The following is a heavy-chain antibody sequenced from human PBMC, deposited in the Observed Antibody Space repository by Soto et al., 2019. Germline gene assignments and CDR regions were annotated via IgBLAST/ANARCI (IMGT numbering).Heavy chain of an antibody. V-gene: IGHV3-48*02. J-gene: IGHJ2*01. CDR1: GFTFSSYS. D-gene: IGHD3-16*02. CDR3: ARALSVTLNWYFDL. Sequence: GGSLRLSCAASGFTFSSYSMNWVRQAPGKGLEWVSYISSSSSTIYYADSVKGRFTISRDNAKNSLYLQMNSLRDEDTAVYYCARALSVTLNWYFDLWGRGTLVTVSS. CDR2: ISSSSSTI.